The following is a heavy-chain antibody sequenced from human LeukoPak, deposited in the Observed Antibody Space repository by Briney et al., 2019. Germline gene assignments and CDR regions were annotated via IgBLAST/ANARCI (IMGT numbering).Heavy chain of an antibody. Sequence: SETLSLTCTVSGGSISSYYWSWIRQPPGKGLEWIGYIYYSGSTNYNPSLKSRVTISVDTSKNQFSLKLSSVTAADTAVYYCAREASIAAAGPDAFDIWGQGTMVTVSS. CDR2: IYYSGST. V-gene: IGHV4-59*01. J-gene: IGHJ3*02. CDR3: AREASIAAAGPDAFDI. D-gene: IGHD6-13*01. CDR1: GGSISSYY.